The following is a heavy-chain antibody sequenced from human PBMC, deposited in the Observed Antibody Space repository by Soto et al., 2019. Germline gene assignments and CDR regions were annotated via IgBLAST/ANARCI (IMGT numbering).Heavy chain of an antibody. CDR1: GYTFTSYG. V-gene: IGHV1-18*01. D-gene: IGHD3-10*01. Sequence: GASVKVSCKASGYTFTSYGISWVRQAPGQGLEWMGWISAYNGNTNYAQKLQGRVTMTTDTSTSTAYMELRSLRSDDTAVYYCAVVRGVTPIDVFDFGGQGKMVTVSS. CDR3: AVVRGVTPIDVFDF. J-gene: IGHJ3*01. CDR2: ISAYNGNT.